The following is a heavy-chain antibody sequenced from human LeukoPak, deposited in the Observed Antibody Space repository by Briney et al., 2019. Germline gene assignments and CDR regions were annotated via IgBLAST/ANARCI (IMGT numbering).Heavy chain of an antibody. CDR2: ISAGGGTT. J-gene: IGHJ6*03. Sequence: GGSLRLSCAASGFTFSSYAMSWVRQAPGKGLEWVSAISAGGGTTYYADSVKGRFTISRDNSKNTLYLQMNSLRAEGTAVYYCAKRLTGYSYYYYMDVWGKGTTVTVSS. V-gene: IGHV3-23*01. D-gene: IGHD3-9*01. CDR3: AKRLTGYSYYYYMDV. CDR1: GFTFSSYA.